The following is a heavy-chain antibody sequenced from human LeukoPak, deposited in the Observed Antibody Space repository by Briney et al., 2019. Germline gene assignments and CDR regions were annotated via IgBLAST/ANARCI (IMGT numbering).Heavy chain of an antibody. J-gene: IGHJ4*02. CDR1: GFTFSNYA. CDR3: ARDLRLKELAYCGGDCLDY. CDR2: ISSNGGST. V-gene: IGHV3-64*01. D-gene: IGHD2-21*02. Sequence: GGSLRLSCAASGFTFSNYAMHWVRQAPGKGLEYVSAISSNGGSTYYANSVKGRFTITRDNSKNTLYLQMGSLRAEDMAVYYCARDLRLKELAYCGGDCLDYWGQGTLVTVSS.